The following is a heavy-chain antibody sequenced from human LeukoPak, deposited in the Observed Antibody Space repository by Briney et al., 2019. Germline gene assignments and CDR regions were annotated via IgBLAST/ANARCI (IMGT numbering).Heavy chain of an antibody. D-gene: IGHD2-2*02. Sequence: PGGYLRLSCAASGFTFSSYWMSWVRQAPGKGLEWVANIKQDGSEKYYVDSVKGRFTISRDNAKNSLYLQMNSLRAEDTAVYYCARKVYCSTTSCYTGYFQHWGQGTLVTVSS. CDR3: ARKVYCSTTSCYTGYFQH. V-gene: IGHV3-7*01. J-gene: IGHJ1*01. CDR2: IKQDGSEK. CDR1: GFTFSSYW.